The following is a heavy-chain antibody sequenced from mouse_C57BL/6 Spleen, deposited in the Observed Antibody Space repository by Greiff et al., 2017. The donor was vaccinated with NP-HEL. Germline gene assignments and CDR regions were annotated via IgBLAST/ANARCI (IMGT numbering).Heavy chain of an antibody. CDR2: IYPGGGGT. D-gene: IGHD2-3*01. CDR3: ARRDGFYWYVYG. V-gene: IGHV1-82*01. CDR1: GYAFSSSW. Sequence: VQLQQSGPELVKPGASVKISCKASGYAFSSSWMTWVKQRPGKGLEWIGRIYPGGGGTNYNGKFKGKATLTADKSSSTAYMQLSSLTSEDSAVYSSARRDGFYWYVYGWGTGTTVT. J-gene: IGHJ1*03.